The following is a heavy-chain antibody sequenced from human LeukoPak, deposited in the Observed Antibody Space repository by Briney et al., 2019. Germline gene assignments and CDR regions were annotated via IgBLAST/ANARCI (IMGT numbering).Heavy chain of an antibody. V-gene: IGHV3-48*02. D-gene: IGHD5/OR15-5a*01. J-gene: IGHJ5*02. Sequence: GGSLRLSCVASGFTFSSYGMNWVRQAPGKGLEWVSYISSSSSTIYYADSVKGRFTISRDNAKNSLYLQMNSLRDEDTAVYYCARDTDVGLVSGWFDPWGQGTLVTVSS. CDR1: GFTFSSYG. CDR2: ISSSSSTI. CDR3: ARDTDVGLVSGWFDP.